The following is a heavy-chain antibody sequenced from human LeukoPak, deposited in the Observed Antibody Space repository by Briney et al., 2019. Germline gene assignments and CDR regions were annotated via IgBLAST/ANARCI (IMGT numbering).Heavy chain of an antibody. J-gene: IGHJ4*02. CDR2: IWYDGSKK. CDR3: ARDLLGYSYDAYYFDF. Sequence: PGGSLRLSCTAYGFTFSNYAMSWVRQAPGKGLEWVAVIWYDGSKKYHADSVKGRFTISRDNSKNTLYLQMNSLRAEDTAVYYCARDLLGYSYDAYYFDFWGQGTLVTVSS. D-gene: IGHD5-18*01. CDR1: GFTFSNYA. V-gene: IGHV3-33*08.